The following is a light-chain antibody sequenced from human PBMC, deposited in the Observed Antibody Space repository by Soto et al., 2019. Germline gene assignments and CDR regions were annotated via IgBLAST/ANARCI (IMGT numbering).Light chain of an antibody. CDR2: DAS. J-gene: IGKJ5*01. V-gene: IGKV3-11*01. CDR3: QRRNNGLHIIT. Sequence: EIVLTQSPATLSLSPGERATLSCRASQSVNIYLAWYQQKPGQAPRLLIYDASNRATGIPARFSGSGSGTDFTLSISCFEPEDFAIYYCQRRNNGLHIITLGQGTRLEIK. CDR1: QSVNIY.